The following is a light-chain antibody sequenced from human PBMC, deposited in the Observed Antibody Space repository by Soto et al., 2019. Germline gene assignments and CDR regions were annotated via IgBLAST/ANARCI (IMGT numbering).Light chain of an antibody. CDR2: DAS. J-gene: IGKJ4*01. V-gene: IGKV3-20*01. Sequence: TQSPSSLSASVGDRVTISCRASQGIGNALGWYQQRPGQAPRLLIYDASSRATGIPDRFSGGGSGTDFTLTISRLEPEDFAVYYCQQFSSYPLTFGGGTKVDIK. CDR1: QGIGNA. CDR3: QQFSSYPLT.